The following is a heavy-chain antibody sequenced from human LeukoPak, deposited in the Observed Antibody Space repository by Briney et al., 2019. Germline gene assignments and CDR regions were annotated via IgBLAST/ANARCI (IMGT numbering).Heavy chain of an antibody. CDR2: INTNTGNP. CDR3: ARDLVPRPMQWPPQYDAFDF. J-gene: IGHJ3*01. CDR1: GYTFTSYA. D-gene: IGHD6-19*01. V-gene: IGHV7-4-1*02. Sequence: ASVKVSCKASGYTFTSYAMNWVRQAPGQGLEWMGWINTNTGNPTYAQGFTGRFVFSLDTSVSTAYLQISSLKAEDTAVYYCARDLVPRPMQWPPQYDAFDFWGQGTMVTVSS.